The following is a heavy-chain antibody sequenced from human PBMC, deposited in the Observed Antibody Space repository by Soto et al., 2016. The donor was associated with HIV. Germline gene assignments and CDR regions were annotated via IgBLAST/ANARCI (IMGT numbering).Heavy chain of an antibody. V-gene: IGHV3-48*01. Sequence: EVQLVESGGGLVQPGGSLSTACAASGFTFSSYSMNWVRQAPGKGLEWVSYISSSGNTIYYADSVKGRFTISRDNAKNSLFLQMNSLRAEDTAVYYCARDNTTGVXFDIWGQGTMVTVSS. J-gene: IGHJ3*02. CDR1: GFTFSSYS. D-gene: IGHD1-1*01. CDR2: ISSSGNTI. CDR3: ARDNTTGVXFDI.